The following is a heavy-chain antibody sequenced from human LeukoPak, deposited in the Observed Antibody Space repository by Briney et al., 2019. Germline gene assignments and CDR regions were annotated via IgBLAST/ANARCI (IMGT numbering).Heavy chain of an antibody. CDR3: ANSRGSTVVTSDS. V-gene: IGHV3-23*01. CDR1: GFTFSRYA. CDR2: ISGSGGST. J-gene: IGHJ4*02. D-gene: IGHD4-23*01. Sequence: GGSLRLSCAASGFTFSRYAMSWVRQAPGMGLEWVSAISGSGGSTYYADSVKGRFTISRDNSKNTLYLQMNSLRAEDTAVYYCANSRGSTVVTSDSWGQGTLVTVSS.